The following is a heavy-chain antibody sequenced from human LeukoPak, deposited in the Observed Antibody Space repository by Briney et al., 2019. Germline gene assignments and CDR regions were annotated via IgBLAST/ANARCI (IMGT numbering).Heavy chain of an antibody. D-gene: IGHD3-22*01. CDR3: ARGAGGLEKFDYYDSSGPEVHDAFDI. Sequence: PSETLSLTCAVYGGSFSGYYWSWIRQPPGKGLEWIGEINHSGSTNYNPSLKSRVTISVDTSKNQFSLKLSSVTAADTAVYYCARGAGGLEKFDYYDSSGPEVHDAFDIWGQGTMVTVSS. J-gene: IGHJ3*02. CDR2: INHSGST. CDR1: GGSFSGYY. V-gene: IGHV4-34*01.